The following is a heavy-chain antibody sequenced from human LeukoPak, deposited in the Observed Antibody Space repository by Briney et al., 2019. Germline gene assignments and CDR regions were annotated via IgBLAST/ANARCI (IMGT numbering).Heavy chain of an antibody. D-gene: IGHD3-9*01. CDR3: ARILTGCRCFDY. V-gene: IGHV4-34*01. CDR2: INHSGST. CDR1: GGSFSGYY. Sequence: HSETLSLTCAVYGGSFSGYYWSWIRQPPGKGLEWIGEINHSGSTYYNPSLKSRVTISVDTSKNQFSLKLSSVTAADTAVYYCARILTGCRCFDYWGQGTLVTVSS. J-gene: IGHJ4*02.